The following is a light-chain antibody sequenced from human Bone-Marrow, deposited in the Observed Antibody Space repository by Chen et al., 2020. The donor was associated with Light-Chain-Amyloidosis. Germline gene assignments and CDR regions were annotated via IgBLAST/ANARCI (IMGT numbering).Light chain of an antibody. Sequence: DIQMTQPPSSLSASVGDRVTITCQASQAISNSLNWYQQKPGKAPKLLIYDASSLETGVPSRFSGTGSGTNFPFTISNLQPEDIATYYCQHFDDLLMFTFGQGTKLDMK. J-gene: IGKJ2*01. CDR1: QAISNS. CDR3: QHFDDLLMFT. V-gene: IGKV1-33*01. CDR2: DAS.